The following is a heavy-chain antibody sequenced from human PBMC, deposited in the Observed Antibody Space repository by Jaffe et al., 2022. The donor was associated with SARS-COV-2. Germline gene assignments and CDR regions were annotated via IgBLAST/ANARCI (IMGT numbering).Heavy chain of an antibody. CDR2: ISAYNGNT. Sequence: QVQLVQSGAEVKKPGASVKVSCKASGYTFTSYGISWVRQAPGQGLEWMGWISAYNGNTNYAQKLQGRVTMTTDTSTSTAYMELRSLRSDDTAVYYCARVGPPEYYYDSSRDWRGATAPEFDPWGQGTLVTVSS. J-gene: IGHJ5*02. CDR3: ARVGPPEYYYDSSRDWRGATAPEFDP. D-gene: IGHD3-22*01. V-gene: IGHV1-18*01. CDR1: GYTFTSYG.